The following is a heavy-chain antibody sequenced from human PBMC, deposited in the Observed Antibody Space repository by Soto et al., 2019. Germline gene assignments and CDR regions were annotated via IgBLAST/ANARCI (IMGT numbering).Heavy chain of an antibody. CDR2: IYYSGST. V-gene: IGHV4-31*03. CDR1: GGSISSGGYY. Sequence: QVQLQESGPGLVKPSQTLSLTCTVSGGSISSGGYYWSWIRQHPGKGLEWIGYIYYSGSTYYNPSLKSRVTIAVDTSKNQFSLKLSSVTAADTAVYYCARGESLSLGNWFDPWGQGTLVTVSS. CDR3: ARGESLSLGNWFDP. J-gene: IGHJ5*02.